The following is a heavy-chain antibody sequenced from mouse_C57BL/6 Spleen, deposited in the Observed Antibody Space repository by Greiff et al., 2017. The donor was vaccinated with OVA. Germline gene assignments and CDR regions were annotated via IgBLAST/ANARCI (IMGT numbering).Heavy chain of an antibody. CDR1: GFSLTSYG. CDR2: IWSGGST. J-gene: IGHJ4*01. CDR3: ARILTGTDYYAMDY. V-gene: IGHV2-2*01. D-gene: IGHD4-1*01. Sequence: QVQLKESGPGLVQPSQRLSITCTVSGFSLTSYGVHWVRQSPGKGLEWLGVIWSGGSTDYNAAFISRLSISKDNSKSQVFFKMNSLQADDTAIYYCARILTGTDYYAMDYWGQGTSVTVSS.